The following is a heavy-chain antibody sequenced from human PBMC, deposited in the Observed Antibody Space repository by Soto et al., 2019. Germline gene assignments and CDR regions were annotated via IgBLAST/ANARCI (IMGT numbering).Heavy chain of an antibody. J-gene: IGHJ4*02. V-gene: IGHV3-33*03. D-gene: IGHD5-18*01. CDR3: ARDGDASNGYGKDY. CDR2: LWFDGSKN. Sequence: PGGSLRLSCVASGFTFRNYGMHWVRQAPGKGLEWVAFLWFDGSKNYYAESVRGRFSISRDNSQNTLYLQMNSLTAEDTAVYYCARDGDASNGYGKDYRGQGTLVTVSS. CDR1: GFTFRNYG.